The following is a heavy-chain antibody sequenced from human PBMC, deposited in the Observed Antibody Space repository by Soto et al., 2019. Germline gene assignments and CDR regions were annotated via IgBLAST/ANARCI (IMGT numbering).Heavy chain of an antibody. J-gene: IGHJ4*02. CDR3: GRDIGYSSRGGY. CDR2: VNPNSGNT. Sequence: ASVKVTCKASRYTFTSYDINWVRQATGQGIEWMGWVNPNSGNTGYAQKLQGRVTMTRDTSTSTAYMELRSLRSDDTAVYYCGRDIGYSSRGGYWGQGTLVTVSS. D-gene: IGHD6-13*01. V-gene: IGHV1-8*01. CDR1: RYTFTSYD.